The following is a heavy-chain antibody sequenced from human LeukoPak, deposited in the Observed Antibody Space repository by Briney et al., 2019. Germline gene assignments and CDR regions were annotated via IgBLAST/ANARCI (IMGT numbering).Heavy chain of an antibody. CDR1: GYTFTDYD. Sequence: GASVKVSCKTSGYTFTDYDITWVRQAPGQGLEWMGWISAYNGNTNYAQKLQGRVTMTTDTSTSTAYMELRSLRSDDTAVYYCARASGWYLLDYWGQGTLVTVSS. CDR3: ARASGWYLLDY. D-gene: IGHD6-19*01. J-gene: IGHJ4*02. CDR2: ISAYNGNT. V-gene: IGHV1-18*01.